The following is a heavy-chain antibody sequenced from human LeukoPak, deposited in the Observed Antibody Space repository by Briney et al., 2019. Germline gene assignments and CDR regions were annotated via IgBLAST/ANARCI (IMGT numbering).Heavy chain of an antibody. J-gene: IGHJ3*02. V-gene: IGHV4-34*01. D-gene: IGHD6-25*01. CDR2: INHSGST. Sequence: SETLSLTCAVYGGSFSGYYWSWIRQPPGKGLEWIGEINHSGSTNYNPSLKSRVTISVDTSKNQFSLKLSSVTAADTAVYYCARGQSSAGAFDIWGQGTMVAVSS. CDR1: GGSFSGYY. CDR3: ARGQSSAGAFDI.